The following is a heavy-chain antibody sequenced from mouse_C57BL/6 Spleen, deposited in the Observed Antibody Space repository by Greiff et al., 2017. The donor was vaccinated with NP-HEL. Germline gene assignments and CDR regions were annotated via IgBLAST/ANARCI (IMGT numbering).Heavy chain of an antibody. CDR1: GFTFSDYG. Sequence: EVKLVESGGGLVQPGGSLKLSCAASGFTFSDYGMAWVRQAPRKGPEWVAFISNLAYSIYYADTVTGRFTISRENAKNTLYLEMSSLRSEDTAMYYCARQNYDAMDYWGQGTSVTVSS. CDR2: ISNLAYSI. D-gene: IGHD1-1*02. CDR3: ARQNYDAMDY. J-gene: IGHJ4*01. V-gene: IGHV5-15*01.